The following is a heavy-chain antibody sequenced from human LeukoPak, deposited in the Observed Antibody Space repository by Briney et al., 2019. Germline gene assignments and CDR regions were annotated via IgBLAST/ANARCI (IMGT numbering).Heavy chain of an antibody. Sequence: ETLSLTCAVYGGSFSGYYWSWVRQAPGKGLEWVSAISGSGGSTYYADSVKGRFTISRDNSKNTLYLQMNSLRAEDTAVYYCAKDDSEWELPEWGQGTLVTVSS. V-gene: IGHV3-23*01. CDR1: GGSFSGYY. D-gene: IGHD1-26*01. CDR2: ISGSGGST. CDR3: AKDDSEWELPE. J-gene: IGHJ4*02.